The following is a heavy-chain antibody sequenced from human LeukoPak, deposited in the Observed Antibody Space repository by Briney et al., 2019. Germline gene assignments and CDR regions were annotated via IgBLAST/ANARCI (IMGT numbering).Heavy chain of an antibody. D-gene: IGHD6-13*01. CDR3: ARDRGSSSWYYYYYGMDV. V-gene: IGHV4-31*03. CDR1: GGSISSGGYY. CDR2: IYYSGST. Sequence: SQTLSLTCTVSGGSISSGGYYWSWIRQHPGKGLEWIGYIYYSGSTYYNPSLKSRVTISVDTSKNQFSPKLSSVTAADTAVYYCARDRGSSSWYYYYYGMDVWGQGTTVTVSS. J-gene: IGHJ6*02.